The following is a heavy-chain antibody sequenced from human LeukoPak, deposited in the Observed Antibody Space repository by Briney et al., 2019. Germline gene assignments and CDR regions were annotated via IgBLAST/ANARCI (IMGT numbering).Heavy chain of an antibody. Sequence: NPSETLSLTCTVSGGTISSSSYDWGWIRQPPGKGLEWIGSIYYSGSTYYNPSLKSRATISVDTSKNQFSLKLSSVTAADTAVYYCARRSSPYWYFDLWGRGTLVTVSS. D-gene: IGHD2-2*01. J-gene: IGHJ2*01. CDR2: IYYSGST. CDR1: GGTISSSSYD. V-gene: IGHV4-39*01. CDR3: ARRSSPYWYFDL.